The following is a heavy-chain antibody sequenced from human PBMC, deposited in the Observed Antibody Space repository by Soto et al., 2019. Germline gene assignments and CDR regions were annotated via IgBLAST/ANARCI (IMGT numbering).Heavy chain of an antibody. J-gene: IGHJ4*02. Sequence: EVQLLESGGGLVQPGGSLRLSCEASGFILNSYGMSWVRQAPGKGLEWVSTLTSGGGTHYADSVKGRFTISRENSKNTLYLQVNSRRAEDTAVYYCAKDRDLYSGYADHWGQGTLVTGSS. D-gene: IGHD5-12*01. V-gene: IGHV3-23*01. CDR1: GFILNSYG. CDR2: LTSGGGT. CDR3: AKDRDLYSGYADH.